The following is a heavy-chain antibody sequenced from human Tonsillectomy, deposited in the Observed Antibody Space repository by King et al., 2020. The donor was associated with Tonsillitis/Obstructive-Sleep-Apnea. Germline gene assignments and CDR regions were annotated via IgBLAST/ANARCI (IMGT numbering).Heavy chain of an antibody. D-gene: IGHD4-17*01. CDR1: GFSLSTSAVG. CDR2: IYWDDDK. Sequence: TLKESGPTLVKPTQTLTLTCTFSGFSLSTSAVGVGWIRQPPGKALEWLALIYWDDDKRYSPSLKSRLTITKDTSKNQVVLTMTNMDPVDTATYYCAHKPGLTTVSAYDAFDIWGQGTMVTVSS. J-gene: IGHJ3*02. V-gene: IGHV2-5*02. CDR3: AHKPGLTTVSAYDAFDI.